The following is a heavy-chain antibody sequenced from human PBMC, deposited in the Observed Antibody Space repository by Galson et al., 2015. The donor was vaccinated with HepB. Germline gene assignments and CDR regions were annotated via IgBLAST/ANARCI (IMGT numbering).Heavy chain of an antibody. CDR2: IRGSGGST. J-gene: IGHJ4*02. CDR3: AKKSGSSHKSDY. V-gene: IGHV3-23*01. CDR1: GFTFSSYA. D-gene: IGHD1-26*01. Sequence: SLRLSCAASGFTFSSYAMSWVRQAPGKGLEWVSAIRGSGGSTFYADSVKGRFTISRDNSKNTLYLQMNSLRAEDTAVYYCAKKSGSSHKSDYWGQGTLVTVSS.